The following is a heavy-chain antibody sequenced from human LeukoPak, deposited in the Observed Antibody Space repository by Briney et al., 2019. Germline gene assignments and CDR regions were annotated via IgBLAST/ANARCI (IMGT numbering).Heavy chain of an antibody. CDR2: IYGGGST. J-gene: IGHJ6*03. V-gene: IGHV3-53*01. Sequence: GGSLRLSCAASGFTVSSNYMSWVRQAPGKGLEWVSVIYGGGSTYYADSVKGRFTISRDNSKNTLYLQMNSLRAEDTAVYYCARLIDSGWSYYYYMDVWGKGTTVTVSS. CDR3: ARLIDSGWSYYYYMDV. D-gene: IGHD6-19*01. CDR1: GFTVSSNY.